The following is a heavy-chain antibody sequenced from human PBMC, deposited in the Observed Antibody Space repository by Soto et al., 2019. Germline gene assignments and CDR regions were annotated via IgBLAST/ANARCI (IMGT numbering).Heavy chain of an antibody. D-gene: IGHD3-3*01. J-gene: IGHJ5*02. Sequence: GASVKVSCKASGYTFTSYGISWVRQAPGQGLEWMGWISAYNGNTNYAQKLQGRVTMTTDTSTSTAYMELRSLRSDDTAVYYCARAYYDFWSGSINWFDPWGQGTLVTVS. V-gene: IGHV1-18*04. CDR2: ISAYNGNT. CDR3: ARAYYDFWSGSINWFDP. CDR1: GYTFTSYG.